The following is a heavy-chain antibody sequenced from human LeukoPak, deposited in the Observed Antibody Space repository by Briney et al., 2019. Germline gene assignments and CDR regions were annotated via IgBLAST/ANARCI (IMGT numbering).Heavy chain of an antibody. J-gene: IGHJ4*02. Sequence: GGSLRLSCAASGFTVSSNYMSWVRQAPGKGLEWVSHISSSGSMIWYGESVKGRFTISRDNAKNSLYLQMNSLRAEDTAVYYCARGAYYYEDWGQGTLVTVSS. V-gene: IGHV3-48*01. CDR1: GFTVSSNY. CDR3: ARGAYYYED. CDR2: ISSSGSMI. D-gene: IGHD3-22*01.